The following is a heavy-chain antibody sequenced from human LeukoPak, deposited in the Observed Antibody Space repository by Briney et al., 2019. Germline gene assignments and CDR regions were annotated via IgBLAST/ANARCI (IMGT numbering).Heavy chain of an antibody. CDR3: AKDSVEMATIFNWFDP. J-gene: IGHJ5*02. Sequence: PGGSLRLSCAASGFTFSDYYMSWIRQAPGKGLEWVSYISSSGSTIYYADSVKGRLTISRDNAKNPLCLQMNSLRAEDTALYYCAKDSVEMATIFNWFDPWGQGTLVTVSS. CDR1: GFTFSDYY. V-gene: IGHV3-11*01. CDR2: ISSSGSTI. D-gene: IGHD5-24*01.